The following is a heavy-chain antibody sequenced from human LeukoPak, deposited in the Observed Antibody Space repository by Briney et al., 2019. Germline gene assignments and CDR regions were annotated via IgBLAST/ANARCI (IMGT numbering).Heavy chain of an antibody. J-gene: IGHJ4*02. CDR3: ARGYCSSTSCYMAYFDY. D-gene: IGHD2-2*02. V-gene: IGHV1-46*01. CDR2: INPSGGST. Sequence: GSVKVSCKASGYTFTSYYMHWVRQAPGQGLEWMGIINPSGGSTSYAQKFQGRVTMTRDMSTSTVYMELSSLRSEDTAVYYCARGYCSSTSCYMAYFDYWGQGTLVTVSS. CDR1: GYTFTSYY.